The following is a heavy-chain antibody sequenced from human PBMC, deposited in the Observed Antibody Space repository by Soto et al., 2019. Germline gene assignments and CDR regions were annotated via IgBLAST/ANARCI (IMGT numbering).Heavy chain of an antibody. V-gene: IGHV1-18*01. J-gene: IGHJ4*02. CDR1: GYTFTSYG. D-gene: IGHD3-22*01. Sequence: QVQLVQSGAEVKKPGASVKVSCKASGYTFTSYGISWVRQAPGQGLEWMGWISAYNGNTKYAQKLQGRVTMTTDTSTSTAYMELRSLRSDDTAVYYCARDGYYDSSGYRSDFDYWGQGTLVTVSS. CDR2: ISAYNGNT. CDR3: ARDGYYDSSGYRSDFDY.